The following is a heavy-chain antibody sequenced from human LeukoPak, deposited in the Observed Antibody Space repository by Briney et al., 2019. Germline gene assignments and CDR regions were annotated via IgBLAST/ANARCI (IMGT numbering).Heavy chain of an antibody. CDR3: ARGLHRGYSSSWPRVYFDY. J-gene: IGHJ4*02. D-gene: IGHD6-13*01. Sequence: SETLSLTCTVSGGSISSYYWSWIRQPPGKGLEWIGYIYYSGSTNYNPSLMSRVTISVDTSKNQFSLKLSSVTAADTAVYYCARGLHRGYSSSWPRVYFDYWGQGTLVTVSS. V-gene: IGHV4-59*12. CDR1: GGSISSYY. CDR2: IYYSGST.